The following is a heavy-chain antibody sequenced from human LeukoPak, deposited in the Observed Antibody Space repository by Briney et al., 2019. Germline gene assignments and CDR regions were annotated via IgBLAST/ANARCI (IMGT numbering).Heavy chain of an antibody. J-gene: IGHJ4*02. V-gene: IGHV3-74*01. CDR1: GFTFNNYW. D-gene: IGHD1-20*01. CDR2: TNSDGSST. CDR3: ARRDNWNLDF. Sequence: GGPLRLSCAASGFTFNNYWMHWVRQGPGKGLVWVSGTNSDGSSTIYADSVEGRFTLSRDNAKNTLYLQMNSLRVEDTAVYYCARRDNWNLDFWGQGTLVAVSS.